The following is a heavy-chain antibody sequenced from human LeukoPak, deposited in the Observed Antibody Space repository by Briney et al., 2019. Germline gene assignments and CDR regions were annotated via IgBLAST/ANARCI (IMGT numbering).Heavy chain of an antibody. CDR3: ARWIGGYYFDY. J-gene: IGHJ4*02. D-gene: IGHD3-16*01. V-gene: IGHV4-59*01. CDR1: GGSTSSYY. CDR2: IYYSGST. Sequence: SETLSLTCTVSGGSTSSYYWSWIRQPPGKGREWIGYIYYSGSTNYNPSLKSRVTISVDTSKNQFSLKLNSVTAADTAVYYCARWIGGYYFDYWGQGTLVTVSS.